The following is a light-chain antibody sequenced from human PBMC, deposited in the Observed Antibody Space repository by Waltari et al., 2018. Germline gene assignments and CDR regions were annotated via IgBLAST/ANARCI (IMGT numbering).Light chain of an antibody. CDR1: TGTVTTGHY. J-gene: IGLJ3*02. V-gene: IGLV7-46*01. CDR3: LLSFSGAGV. CDR2: DTK. Sequence: QAVVTQEPSLTVSPGGTVTLSCGPSTGTVTTGHYPYWFQQKPGQAPRALIYDTKPRHTSTPSLFSGSLPGGKAALTLSNAQPDDEAEYYCLLSFSGAGVFGGGTKLTVL.